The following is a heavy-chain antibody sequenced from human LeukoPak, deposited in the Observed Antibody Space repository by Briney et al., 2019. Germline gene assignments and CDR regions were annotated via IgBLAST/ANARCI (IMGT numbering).Heavy chain of an antibody. Sequence: NPGGSLRLSCAASGFTFSSYSMNWVRQAPGKGLEWVSSISSSSSYIYYADSVKGRFTISRDNSKNTLYLQMNSLRAEDTAVYYCARELSAYDFWSGNDYWGQGTLVTVSS. CDR2: ISSSSSYI. J-gene: IGHJ4*02. V-gene: IGHV3-21*01. D-gene: IGHD3-3*01. CDR3: ARELSAYDFWSGNDY. CDR1: GFTFSSYS.